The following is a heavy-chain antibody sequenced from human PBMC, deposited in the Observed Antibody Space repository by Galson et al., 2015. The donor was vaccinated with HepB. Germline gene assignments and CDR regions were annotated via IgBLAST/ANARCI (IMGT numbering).Heavy chain of an antibody. V-gene: IGHV3-48*02. Sequence: SCKASGGTFSSYAMHWVRQAPGKGLEWVSYISSSSSTIYYADSVKGRFTISRDNAKNSLYLQMNSLRDEDTAVYYCARDLGKSDYDILTGYSYYFDYWGQGTLVTVSS. CDR2: ISSSSSTI. D-gene: IGHD3-9*01. CDR3: ARDLGKSDYDILTGYSYYFDY. CDR1: GGTFSSYA. J-gene: IGHJ4*02.